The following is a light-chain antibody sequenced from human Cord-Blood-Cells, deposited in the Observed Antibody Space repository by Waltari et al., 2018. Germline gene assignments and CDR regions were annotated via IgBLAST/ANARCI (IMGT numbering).Light chain of an antibody. J-gene: IGLJ1*01. V-gene: IGLV1-40*01. Sequence: QSVLTQPPSVSGAPGQRVTISCTGSSSNIGAGYAVHWYQQLPGTAPKLLSYGNSNRPSGVPDRFSGSKSGTSASLAITGLQAEDEADYYCQSYDSSLSGSKVFGTGTKVTVL. CDR2: GNS. CDR3: QSYDSSLSGSKV. CDR1: SSNIGAGYA.